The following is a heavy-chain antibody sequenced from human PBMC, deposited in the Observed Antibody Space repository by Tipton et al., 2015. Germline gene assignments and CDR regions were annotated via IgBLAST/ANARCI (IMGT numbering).Heavy chain of an antibody. V-gene: IGHV4-38-2*01. J-gene: IGHJ5*02. CDR3: ARSLFPETAGLENWFDP. Sequence: TLSLTCAVSAYSISSDYYWGWIRQPPGKGLEWIGEINESGSTNYNSSLKNRVTISVDTSKNQFSLRLSSVTAADTAVYYCARSLFPETAGLENWFDPWGQGTLVTVSP. CDR2: INESGST. CDR1: AYSISSDYY. D-gene: IGHD6-13*01.